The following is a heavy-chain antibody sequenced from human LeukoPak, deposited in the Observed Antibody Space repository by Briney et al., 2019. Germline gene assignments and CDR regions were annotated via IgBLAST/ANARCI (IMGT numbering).Heavy chain of an antibody. CDR3: ARHSNKYDFGSSGHYRSFDY. D-gene: IGHD3-22*01. CDR2: IKQDGSDK. CDR1: GFTFTFYW. V-gene: IGHV3-7*01. J-gene: IGHJ4*02. Sequence: PGGSVRLSCAASGFTFTFYWMSWVRQAPGKGLEWVANIKQDGSDKYYVGSVKGRFTISRDNSKNSLYLQMNSLRAEDTAFYFCARHSNKYDFGSSGHYRSFDYWGQGTLVSVSS.